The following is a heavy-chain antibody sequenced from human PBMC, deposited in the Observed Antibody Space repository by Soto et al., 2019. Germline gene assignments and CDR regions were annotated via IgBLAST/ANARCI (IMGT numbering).Heavy chain of an antibody. CDR1: GFTFSNYA. V-gene: IGHV3-23*01. J-gene: IGHJ5*02. D-gene: IGHD3-3*01. Sequence: GGSLRLSCAASGFTFSNYAMSWVRQAPGKGLEWVSAVSGSGGSTYYADSVKGRLTISRDNSKNTLYLQMNSLRAEDTALYYCAKQNDFWSGYSAGFDPWGQGTLVTVSS. CDR2: VSGSGGST. CDR3: AKQNDFWSGYSAGFDP.